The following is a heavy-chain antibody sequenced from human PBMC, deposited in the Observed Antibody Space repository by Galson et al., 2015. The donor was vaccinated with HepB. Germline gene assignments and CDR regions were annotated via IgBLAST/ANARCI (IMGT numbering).Heavy chain of an antibody. V-gene: IGHV1-46*01. CDR1: GYTFTGYY. Sequence: SVKVSCKASGYTFTGYYMHWVRQAPGQGLEWMGIINPSGGSTSYAQKFQGRVTMTRDTSTSTVYMELSSLRSEDTAVYYCARGGRDFWSGSGFDPWGQGTLVTVSS. CDR2: INPSGGST. CDR3: ARGGRDFWSGSGFDP. D-gene: IGHD3-3*01. J-gene: IGHJ5*02.